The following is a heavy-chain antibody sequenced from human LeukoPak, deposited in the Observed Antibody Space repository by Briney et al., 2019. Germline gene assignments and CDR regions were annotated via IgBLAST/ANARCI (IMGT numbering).Heavy chain of an antibody. J-gene: IGHJ6*03. V-gene: IGHV4-34*01. D-gene: IGHD1/OR15-1a*01. Sequence: SETLSLTCAVYGGSFNTYYWNWIRQSPGKGLEWIGEINHTGTTNYNPSLKSRFTVSVDTSKNQFSLKLTSVTAADTAVYYCARGAADRNNYYYYIDVWGKGTTVTVSS. CDR1: GGSFNTYY. CDR2: INHTGTT. CDR3: ARGAADRNNYYYYIDV.